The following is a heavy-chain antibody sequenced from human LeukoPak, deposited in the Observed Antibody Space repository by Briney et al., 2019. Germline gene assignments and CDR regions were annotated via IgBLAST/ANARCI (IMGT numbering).Heavy chain of an antibody. CDR1: GGSISSTIYY. D-gene: IGHD5-18*01. V-gene: IGHV4-39*07. CDR2: IYYSGST. J-gene: IGHJ4*02. Sequence: SETLSLTCTVSGGSISSTIYYWGWIRQPPGKGLEWIGSIYYSGSTYYKPSLKSRVTISIDTSKNEFSLKLSSVTAADTAFYYCASEDHTAIAYWGQGTLVTVSS. CDR3: ASEDHTAIAY.